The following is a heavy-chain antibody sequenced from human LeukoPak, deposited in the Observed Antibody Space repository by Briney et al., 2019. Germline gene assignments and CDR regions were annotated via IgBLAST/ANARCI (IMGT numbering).Heavy chain of an antibody. Sequence: SETLSLTCTVSGGSISSGDYYWSWIRQPPGKGLEWIGYIYYSGSTYYNPSLKSRVAISVDTSKSQFSLRLSSVTAADTAVYYCARVRIAVAGTYFYYMDVWGKGTTVTVSS. D-gene: IGHD6-19*01. CDR2: IYYSGST. V-gene: IGHV4-30-4*01. J-gene: IGHJ6*03. CDR3: ARVRIAVAGTYFYYMDV. CDR1: GGSISSGDYY.